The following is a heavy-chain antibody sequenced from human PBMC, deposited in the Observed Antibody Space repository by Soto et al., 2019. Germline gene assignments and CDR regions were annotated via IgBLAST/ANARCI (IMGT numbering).Heavy chain of an antibody. J-gene: IGHJ4*02. CDR1: GFTFSSYG. CDR3: AKDRSKQWLVLGYFDY. D-gene: IGHD6-19*01. V-gene: IGHV3-30*18. CDR2: ISYDGSNK. Sequence: PGGSLRLSCAASGFTFSSYGMHWVRQAPGKGLEWVAVISYDGSNKYYADSVKGRFTISRDNSKNTLYLQMNSLRAEDTAVYYCAKDRSKQWLVLGYFDYWGQGTLVTVSS.